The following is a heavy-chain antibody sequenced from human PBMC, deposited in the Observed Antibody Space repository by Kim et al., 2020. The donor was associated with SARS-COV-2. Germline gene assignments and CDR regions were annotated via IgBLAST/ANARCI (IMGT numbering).Heavy chain of an antibody. Sequence: GGSRRLSCAASGFTFSGSAIHWVRQASGKGLAWVGRIRSEANSYATAYAAPVRGRFSISSDDSNSPAYLHMNNLKTEDTAVYYCTSVPATTSDFWDAFDIWGHGTKVTVSS. CDR1: GFTFSGSA. D-gene: IGHD1-1*01. CDR3: TSVPATTSDFWDAFDI. CDR2: IRSEANSYAT. V-gene: IGHV3-73*01. J-gene: IGHJ3*02.